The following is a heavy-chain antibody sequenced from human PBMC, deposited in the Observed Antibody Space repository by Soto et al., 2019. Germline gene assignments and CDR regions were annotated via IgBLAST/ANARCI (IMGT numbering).Heavy chain of an antibody. V-gene: IGHV4-30-4*01. Sequence: SETLSLTCTVSGGSISSGDYYWSWIRQPPGKGLEWIGYIYYSGSTYYNPSLKSRVTISIDTSKNQFSLKLTSVTAADTAVYYCARVGYSSSWIDYWGQGTLVTVSS. D-gene: IGHD6-13*01. CDR3: ARVGYSSSWIDY. J-gene: IGHJ4*02. CDR1: GGSISSGDYY. CDR2: IYYSGST.